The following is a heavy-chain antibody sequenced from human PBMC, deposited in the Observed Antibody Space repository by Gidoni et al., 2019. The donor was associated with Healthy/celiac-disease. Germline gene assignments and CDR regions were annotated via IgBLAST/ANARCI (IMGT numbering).Heavy chain of an antibody. D-gene: IGHD3-22*01. V-gene: IGHV1-69*01. J-gene: IGHJ3*02. CDR2: IIPIFGTA. Sequence: QVQQVQSGAEVTEPGSAVKVSAKASGATFSSYASSWVRQAPGPGLEWMGGIIPIFGTANYAQKSEGRVTISADASTSSAYMVLSSLRSEDTAVYYCASDPGDSSGYSDAFDIWGQGTMVTVSS. CDR3: ASDPGDSSGYSDAFDI. CDR1: GATFSSYA.